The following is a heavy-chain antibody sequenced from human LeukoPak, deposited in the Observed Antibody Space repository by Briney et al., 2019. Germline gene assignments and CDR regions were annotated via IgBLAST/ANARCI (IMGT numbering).Heavy chain of an antibody. J-gene: IGHJ3*02. CDR1: GYTFTSYY. D-gene: IGHD2-21*02. Sequence: ASVKVSCKASGYTFTSYYMHWVRQAPGQGLEWMGIINPSGGSTSYAQKFQGRVTMTRDMSTSTVYMELSSLRSEDTAVYYCAREGSLGCGGDCAMAFDIWGQGTMVTVSS. V-gene: IGHV1-46*01. CDR2: INPSGGST. CDR3: AREGSLGCGGDCAMAFDI.